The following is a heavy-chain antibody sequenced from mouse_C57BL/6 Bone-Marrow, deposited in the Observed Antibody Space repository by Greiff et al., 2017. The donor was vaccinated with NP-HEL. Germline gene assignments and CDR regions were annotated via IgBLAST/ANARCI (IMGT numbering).Heavy chain of an antibody. J-gene: IGHJ4*01. CDR3: ARSYYYGSTSYAMDY. V-gene: IGHV3-1*01. D-gene: IGHD1-1*01. CDR2: ISYSGSH. Sequence: ESGPGMVKPSQSLSLTCTVTGYSITSGYDWHWIRHFPGNKLEWMGYISYSGSHKYNPSINSRISITHDTSKNHFFLKLNSVTTEDTATYYCARSYYYGSTSYAMDYWGQGTSVTVSS. CDR1: GYSITSGYD.